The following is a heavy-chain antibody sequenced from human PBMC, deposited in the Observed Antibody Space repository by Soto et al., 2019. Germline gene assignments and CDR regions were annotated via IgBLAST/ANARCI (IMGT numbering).Heavy chain of an antibody. CDR2: LSSDGMSE. CDR1: GFTITYYC. V-gene: IGHV3-33*01. D-gene: IGHD5-18*01. J-gene: IGHJ4*02. Sequence: GGSLRLSCAASGFTITYYCMHWVPQAPGKGLEWVAALSSDGMSEYYADSVKGRFSVSRDNIKNSMFLQISSLKGEDTAVYFCARNFAPQRQYNFDYWGQGTLVTVSS. CDR3: ARNFAPQRQYNFDY.